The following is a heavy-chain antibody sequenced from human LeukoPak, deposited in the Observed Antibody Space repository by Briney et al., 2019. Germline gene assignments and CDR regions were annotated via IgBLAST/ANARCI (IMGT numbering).Heavy chain of an antibody. Sequence: PGGSLRLSCAASGFTFSSYAMSWVRQAPGKGLEWVAGISAGGGSTYYADSVKGRFTISRDNSKNMLYLQLNSLRAEDTAVYYCAKGDPPTYYDILTGQAYWGQEPWSPSPQ. CDR1: GFTFSSYA. J-gene: IGHJ4*01. CDR2: ISAGGGST. D-gene: IGHD3-9*01. CDR3: AKGDPPTYYDILTGQAY. V-gene: IGHV3-23*01.